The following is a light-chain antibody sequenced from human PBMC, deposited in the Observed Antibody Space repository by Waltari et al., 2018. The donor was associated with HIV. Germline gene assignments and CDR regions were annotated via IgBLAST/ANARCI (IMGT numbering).Light chain of an antibody. CDR1: ALPKRY. Sequence: SYELTQPPSVSVSPGQTARITCSGDALPKRYTYWYQKKSGQAPVLVIHEDNKRPSGIPERFSGSSSGTMATLTINGAQVGDEADYYCYSTDSSDNYGVFGGGTKLTVL. CDR3: YSTDSSDNYGV. CDR2: EDN. J-gene: IGLJ3*02. V-gene: IGLV3-10*01.